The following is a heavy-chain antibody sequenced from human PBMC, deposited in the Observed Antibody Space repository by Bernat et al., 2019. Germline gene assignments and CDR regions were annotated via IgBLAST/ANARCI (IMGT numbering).Heavy chain of an antibody. CDR3: ATSSSGWYETDAFDI. CDR1: GFTFSSYE. D-gene: IGHD6-19*01. J-gene: IGHJ3*02. Sequence: EVQLVESGGGLVQPGGSLRLSCAASGFTFSSYEMNWVRQAPGKGREWVSYISSSGSTIYYADAVKGRFTISGDNAKNSLYLQMNSLRAEDTAVYYCATSSSGWYETDAFDIWGQGTMVTVSS. V-gene: IGHV3-48*03. CDR2: ISSSGSTI.